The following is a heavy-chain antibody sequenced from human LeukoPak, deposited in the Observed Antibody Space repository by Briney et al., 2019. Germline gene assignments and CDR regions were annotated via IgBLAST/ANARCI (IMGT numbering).Heavy chain of an antibody. CDR3: ARDRAAWARYGSGPTRGFDP. D-gene: IGHD3-10*01. V-gene: IGHV1-2*04. CDR1: GYTFTGYY. CDR2: INPNSGGT. Sequence: ASVKVSCKASGYTFTGYYMHWVRQAPGQGLEWMGWINPNSGGTNYVQKFQGWVTMTRDTSISTAYMELSRLRSDDTAVYYCARDRAAWARYGSGPTRGFDPWGQGTLVTVSS. J-gene: IGHJ5*02.